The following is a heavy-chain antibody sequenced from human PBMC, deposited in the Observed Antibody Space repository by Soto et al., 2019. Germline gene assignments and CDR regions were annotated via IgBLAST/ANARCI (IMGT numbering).Heavy chain of an antibody. Sequence: LKISCKGSGYSFTSYWISWVRQMPGKGLEWMGRIDPSDSYTNYSPSFQGHVTISDDKSISTAYLQWSSLKASDTAMYYCERWLQYRYYYGMDVWGQGTTVTVSS. CDR2: IDPSDSYT. D-gene: IGHD5-12*01. CDR1: GYSFTSYW. J-gene: IGHJ6*02. V-gene: IGHV5-10-1*01. CDR3: ERWLQYRYYYGMDV.